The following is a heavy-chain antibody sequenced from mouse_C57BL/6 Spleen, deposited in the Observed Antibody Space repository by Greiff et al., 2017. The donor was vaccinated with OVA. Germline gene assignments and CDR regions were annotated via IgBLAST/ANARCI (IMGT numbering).Heavy chain of an antibody. CDR1: GYTFTRYW. Sequence: QVQLQQPGAELVKPGASVKLSCKASGYTFTRYWMHWVKQRPGRGLEWIGRIDPNSGGTKYNEKFKSKATLTVDKPSSTAYMQRSSLTSEDSAVYYCARMVTTGAYWGQGTLVTVSA. CDR3: ARMVTTGAY. V-gene: IGHV1-72*01. CDR2: IDPNSGGT. J-gene: IGHJ3*01. D-gene: IGHD2-2*01.